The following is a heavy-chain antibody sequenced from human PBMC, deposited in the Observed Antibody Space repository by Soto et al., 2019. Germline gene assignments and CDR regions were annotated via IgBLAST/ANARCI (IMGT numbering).Heavy chain of an antibody. D-gene: IGHD3-3*01. V-gene: IGHV3-7*01. Sequence: GGSLRLSCAGSGFIFSNYWMGWVRQAPGKGLEWVTNIKEDGSEKYYVDSVRGRFTISRDNAKNSVYLQMNSLRAEDTAVYYCARPRSGYYMDVWGKGATVTVSS. CDR2: IKEDGSEK. J-gene: IGHJ6*03. CDR3: ARPRSGYYMDV. CDR1: GFIFSNYW.